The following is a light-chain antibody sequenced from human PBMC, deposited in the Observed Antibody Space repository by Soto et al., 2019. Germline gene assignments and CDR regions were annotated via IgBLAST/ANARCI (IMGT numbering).Light chain of an antibody. CDR1: SSNIGAGSD. Sequence: QSVLTHPPSISGAPGQRVTISCTGSSSNIGAGSDVHWYHQLPGTAPKLLIYGNTNRPSGVPDRFSGSKSGTSASLAIAGLQTEDEGDYYCQTYDSSLSGLYVFGTGNKV. J-gene: IGLJ1*01. CDR2: GNT. V-gene: IGLV1-40*01. CDR3: QTYDSSLSGLYV.